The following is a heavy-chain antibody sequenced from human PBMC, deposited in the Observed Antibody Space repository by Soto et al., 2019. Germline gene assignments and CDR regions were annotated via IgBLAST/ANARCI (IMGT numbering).Heavy chain of an antibody. CDR1: GGSFTGYY. CDR3: TRGQEGVVATH. Sequence: QLQLQESGPGLVKPSETLSLTCAVNGGSFTGYYWSWVRQPPGKGLEWIGEIKDGGITNYSPSLRSRVTISADAPKKQFSLKVTSVTAADTAVYYCTRGQEGVVATHWDQGTLVTVSS. CDR2: IKDGGIT. V-gene: IGHV4-34*10. J-gene: IGHJ4*02. D-gene: IGHD5-12*01.